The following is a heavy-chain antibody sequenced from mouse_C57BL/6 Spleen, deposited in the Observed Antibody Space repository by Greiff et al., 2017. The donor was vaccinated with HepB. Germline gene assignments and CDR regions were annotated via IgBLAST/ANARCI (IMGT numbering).Heavy chain of an antibody. V-gene: IGHV3-1*01. CDR3: ARGSVHYAMDY. J-gene: IGHJ4*01. CDR1: GYSITSGYD. CDR2: ISYSGST. Sequence: EVMLVESGPGMLKPSQSLSLTCTVTGYSITSGYDWHCIRHFPANKLEWMGYISYSGSTNYNPSPKSRISITHDTSKNHFFLKLNSVTTEDTATYYCARGSVHYAMDYWGQGTSVTVSS.